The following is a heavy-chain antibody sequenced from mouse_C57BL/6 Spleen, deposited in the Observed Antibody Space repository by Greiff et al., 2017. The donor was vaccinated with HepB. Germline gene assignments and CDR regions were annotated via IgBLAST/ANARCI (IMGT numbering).Heavy chain of an antibody. V-gene: IGHV1S81*02. J-gene: IGHJ2*01. CDR1: GYTFTSYW. Sequence: QVQLQQPGAELVKAGASVKMSCKASGYTFTSYWVHWVKQRLGQGLEWFAETNPTNGRTYYNEKFKSKATLTVDNSSSTAYMLLSGPTFEDSAVYYCARIKKIVATYFDYWGQGTTLTVSS. D-gene: IGHD1-1*01. CDR3: ARIKKIVATYFDY. CDR2: TNPTNGRT.